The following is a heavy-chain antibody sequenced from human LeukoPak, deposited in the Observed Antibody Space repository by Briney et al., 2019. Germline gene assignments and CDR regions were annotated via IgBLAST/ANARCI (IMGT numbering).Heavy chain of an antibody. CDR3: ARPYGDYGYGWFDP. Sequence: SQTLSLTCTVSGGSISSASYYWSWIRQPAGKGLEWIGRIYTSGSTNYNPSLKSRVTISIDTSKNQFSLKLSSVTAADTAVYYCARPYGDYGYGWFDPWGQGTLVTVSS. CDR1: GGSISSASYY. V-gene: IGHV4-61*02. CDR2: IYTSGST. D-gene: IGHD4-17*01. J-gene: IGHJ5*02.